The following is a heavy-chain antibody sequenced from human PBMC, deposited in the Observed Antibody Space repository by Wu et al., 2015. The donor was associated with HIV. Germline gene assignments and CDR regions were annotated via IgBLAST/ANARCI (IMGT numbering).Heavy chain of an antibody. V-gene: IGHV1-2*02. J-gene: IGHJ5*02. CDR3: ARDRAAAATDWFDP. Sequence: QVQLVQSGAEVKKPGSSVKISCQASGNTFNAINWVRQAPGQGLEWMGWINPNSGGTNYAQKFQGRVTMTRDTSISTAYMELSRLRSDDTAVYYCARDRAAAATDWFDPVGPGNPGHRLL. D-gene: IGHD6-13*01. CDR1: GNTFNA. CDR2: INPNSGGT.